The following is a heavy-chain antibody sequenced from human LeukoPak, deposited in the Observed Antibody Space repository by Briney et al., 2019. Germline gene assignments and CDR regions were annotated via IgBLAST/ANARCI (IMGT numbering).Heavy chain of an antibody. D-gene: IGHD3-3*01. CDR3: ARDIRILEWLPNNWFDP. CDR2: ISAYNGNT. CDR1: GYTFTSYG. J-gene: IGHJ5*02. V-gene: IGHV1-18*01. Sequence: ASVKVSCKASGYTFTSYGISWVRQAPGQGLEWMGWISAYNGNTNYAQKLQGRVTMTTDTSTSTAYMELRSLRSDDTAVYYCARDIRILEWLPNNWFDPWGQGTLVTVSS.